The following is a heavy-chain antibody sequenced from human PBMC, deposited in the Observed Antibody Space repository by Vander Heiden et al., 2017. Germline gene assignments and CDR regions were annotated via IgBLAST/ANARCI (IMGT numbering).Heavy chain of an antibody. V-gene: IGHV3-30*03. D-gene: IGHD3-3*01. CDR2: ISYDGSNK. CDR1: GFTFGSYG. Sequence: QVQLVESGGGVVQPGRSLRLCCAASGFTFGSYGMHWVRQAPGKGLEWVAVISYDGSNKYYADSVKGRFTISRDNSKNTLYLQMNSLRAEDTAVYYCATNYDFWFFYGMDVWGQGTTVTVSS. CDR3: ATNYDFWFFYGMDV. J-gene: IGHJ6*02.